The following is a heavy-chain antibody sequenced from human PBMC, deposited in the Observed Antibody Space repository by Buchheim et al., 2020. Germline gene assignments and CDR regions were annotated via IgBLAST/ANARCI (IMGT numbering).Heavy chain of an antibody. V-gene: IGHV3-33*01. CDR2: IWYDGSNK. CDR3: ARDRSWPAGHFDL. Sequence: QVQLAESGGGAVQPGGSLRLPCAASGFRFSSYGMHWVRQAPGKGLEWLGVIWYDGSNKFHADSVKGRYIISRDNSKNMLYLQMSSLRAEDTAVYYCARDRSWPAGHFDLWGQGAL. J-gene: IGHJ4*02. CDR1: GFRFSSYG. D-gene: IGHD1-14*01.